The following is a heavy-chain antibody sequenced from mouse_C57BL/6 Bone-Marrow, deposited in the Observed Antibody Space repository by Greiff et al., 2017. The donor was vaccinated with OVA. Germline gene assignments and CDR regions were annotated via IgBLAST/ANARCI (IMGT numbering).Heavy chain of an antibody. CDR3: ARTLYGYPAWFAY. J-gene: IGHJ3*01. D-gene: IGHD2-14*01. Sequence: EVHLVESGGGLVQPGGSLKLSCAASGFTFSDYYMYWVRQTPEKRLEWVAYISNGGGRTYYPDTVKGRFTISRDNAKNTLYLQMSRLKYEDTAMYYCARTLYGYPAWFAYWGQGTLVTVSA. V-gene: IGHV5-12*01. CDR2: ISNGGGRT. CDR1: GFTFSDYY.